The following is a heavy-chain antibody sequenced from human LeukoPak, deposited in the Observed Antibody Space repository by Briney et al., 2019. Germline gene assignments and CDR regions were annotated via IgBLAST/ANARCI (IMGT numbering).Heavy chain of an antibody. CDR2: ISGSGANT. J-gene: IGHJ4*02. V-gene: IGHV3-23*01. CDR3: AKVDTMPPY. Sequence: GGSLRLSCATSGFTFSSYAMSWVRQAPGKGLEWVSAISGSGANTYYADSMKGRFTISRDNSKSMFYLEINNLNADDTATYYCAKVDTMPPYWGQGTLVTVSS. D-gene: IGHD3-3*01. CDR1: GFTFSSYA.